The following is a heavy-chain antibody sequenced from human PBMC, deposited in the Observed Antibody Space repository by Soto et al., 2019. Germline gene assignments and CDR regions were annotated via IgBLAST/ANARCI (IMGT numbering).Heavy chain of an antibody. CDR2: INANSGDT. J-gene: IGHJ4*02. CDR3: ARESPRDGYNPFDY. V-gene: IGHV1-2*02. CDR1: GYTFTDYY. Sequence: QVHLVQSGAEVRKPGASVKVSCKASGYTFTDYYIHWVRQAPGQGLECMGWINANSGDTLYAQKFQGRVTITADESTSTAYMELSSLRSEDTAVYYCARESPRDGYNPFDYWGQGTLVTVSS. D-gene: IGHD5-12*01.